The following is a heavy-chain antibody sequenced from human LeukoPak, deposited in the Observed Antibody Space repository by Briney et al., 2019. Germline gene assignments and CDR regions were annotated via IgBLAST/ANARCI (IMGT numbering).Heavy chain of an antibody. CDR2: INTNTGNP. J-gene: IGHJ6*02. Sequence: ASVKVSCKASGYTFTSYAMNWVRQAPGQGLEWMGWINTNTGNPTYAQGFTGRFVFSLDTSVSTAYLQISSLKAEDTAVYYCARDHYGYVWGSYRFGYYYYGMDVWGQGTTVTVSS. D-gene: IGHD3-16*02. V-gene: IGHV7-4-1*02. CDR1: GYTFTSYA. CDR3: ARDHYGYVWGSYRFGYYYYGMDV.